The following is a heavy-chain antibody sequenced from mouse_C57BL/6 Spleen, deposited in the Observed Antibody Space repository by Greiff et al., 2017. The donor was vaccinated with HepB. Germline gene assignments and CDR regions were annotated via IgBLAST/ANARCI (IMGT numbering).Heavy chain of an antibody. CDR1: GYTFTSYW. J-gene: IGHJ2*01. CDR3: AREGGGLRIREDYLDD. CDR2: INPSNGGT. Sequence: VQLQQPGPELVKPGASVKLSCKASGYTFTSYWLHWVKQRPGQGLEWIGNINPSNGGTNYNEKFKSKATLTVDKSSSTAYMQLSSLTSEDSAVYYCAREGGGLRIREDYLDDWGKGTTVTVSS. D-gene: IGHD3-2*02. V-gene: IGHV1-53*01.